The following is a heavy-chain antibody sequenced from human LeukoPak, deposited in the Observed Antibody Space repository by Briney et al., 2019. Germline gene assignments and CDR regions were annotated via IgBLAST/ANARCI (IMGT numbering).Heavy chain of an antibody. D-gene: IGHD2-2*01. V-gene: IGHV3-30*18. CDR2: ISIDGAKT. CDR1: GFTFNNFA. CDR3: AKGEGGSSSWYDFYDYGMDV. Sequence: GGSLRLSCAASGFTFNNFAMHWVRQAPCKGLEWVAVISIDGAKTYSADSAKGRFTISRDNSKKTLYLKMNTVRAEDTAVYYCAKGEGGSSSWYDFYDYGMDVWGKGTTVTVSS. J-gene: IGHJ6*04.